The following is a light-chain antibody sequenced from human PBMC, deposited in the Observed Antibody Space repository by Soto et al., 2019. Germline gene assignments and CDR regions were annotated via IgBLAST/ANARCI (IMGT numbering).Light chain of an antibody. CDR3: MQALQAPWT. CDR2: LGS. V-gene: IGKV2-28*01. CDR1: QSLLHSKGYNY. J-gene: IGKJ1*01. Sequence: DVVMTQSPLSLPVTPGEPASISCRSSQSLLHSKGYNYLDWYLQKPGQSPQLLIYLGSNRASGVPDRFSGSGSGTDFTLEISRVEADDVGIYYCMQALQAPWTFGQGTKVDIK.